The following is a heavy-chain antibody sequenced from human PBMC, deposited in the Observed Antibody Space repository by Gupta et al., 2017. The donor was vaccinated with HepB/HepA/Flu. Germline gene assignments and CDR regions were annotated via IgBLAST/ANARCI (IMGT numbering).Heavy chain of an antibody. V-gene: IGHV1-18*04. J-gene: IGHJ4*02. Sequence: QVQLVQSGAEVKKPGASVKVSCKASGYTLTNYYVTWVRQAPGQGIEWLGWVSADNGRTSYAQKVQDRVFMTTDTSTSTAYMELRSLRSDDTAVYYCARDNKMATNDYWGQGTLVTVSS. D-gene: IGHD5-12*01. CDR3: ARDNKMATNDY. CDR1: GYTLTNYY. CDR2: VSADNGRT.